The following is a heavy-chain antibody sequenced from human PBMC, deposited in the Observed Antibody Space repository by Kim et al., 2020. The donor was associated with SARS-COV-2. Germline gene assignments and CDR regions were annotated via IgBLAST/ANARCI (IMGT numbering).Heavy chain of an antibody. CDR1: GGSFSGYY. CDR2: INHSGST. J-gene: IGHJ5*02. V-gene: IGHV4-34*01. CDR3: ARAPTDYGGNSNWFDP. Sequence: SETLSLTCAVYGGSFSGYYWSWIRQPPGKGLEWIGEINHSGSTNYNPSLKSRVTISVDTSKNQFSLKLSSVTAADTAVYYCARAPTDYGGNSNWFDPWGQGTLVTVSS. D-gene: IGHD4-17*01.